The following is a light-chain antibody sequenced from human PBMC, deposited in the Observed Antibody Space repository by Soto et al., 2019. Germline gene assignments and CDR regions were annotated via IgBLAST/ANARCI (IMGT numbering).Light chain of an antibody. Sequence: EIMMTQSPGTLSVSPGEGATLSCTASQSVNLNLAWYQQKPGQSPRLLLYRASTRATGIPVRFRGSGSGTPFTLPISSLQSEDSAVYYRHQYNSWTRGTFGPGTKVEIK. V-gene: IGKV3-15*01. J-gene: IGKJ3*01. CDR2: RAS. CDR3: HQYNSWTRGT. CDR1: QSVNLN.